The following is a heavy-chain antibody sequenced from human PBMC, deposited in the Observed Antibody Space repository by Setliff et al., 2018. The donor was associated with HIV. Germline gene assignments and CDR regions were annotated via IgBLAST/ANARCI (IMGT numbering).Heavy chain of an antibody. CDR1: GGSLSGFY. Sequence: SETLSLTCAVYGGSLSGFYWTFIRQSPGKGLEWIGEVTHSGSTTYDPSLKSRITISVDTSKNQFSLKLTSVAAADMGVYYCARGRKKTLAVSGTRYFDFWGQGTLVTVSS. J-gene: IGHJ4*02. CDR2: VTHSGST. CDR3: ARGRKKTLAVSGTRYFDF. D-gene: IGHD6-19*01. V-gene: IGHV4-34*01.